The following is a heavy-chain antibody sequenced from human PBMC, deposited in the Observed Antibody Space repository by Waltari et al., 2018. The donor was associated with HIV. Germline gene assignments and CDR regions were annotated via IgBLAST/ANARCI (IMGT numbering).Heavy chain of an antibody. CDR2: IIPIFGTA. CDR1: GGTFSSYA. Sequence: QVQLVQSGAEVKKPGSSVKVSCKASGGTFSSYAISWVRQAHGQGLDWMGGIIPIFGTANYAQKFQGRVTITADESTSTAYMELSSLRSEDTAVYYCARGPRDVVVVAATPRGGWFDPWGQGTLVTVSS. J-gene: IGHJ5*02. V-gene: IGHV1-69*12. CDR3: ARGPRDVVVVAATPRGGWFDP. D-gene: IGHD2-15*01.